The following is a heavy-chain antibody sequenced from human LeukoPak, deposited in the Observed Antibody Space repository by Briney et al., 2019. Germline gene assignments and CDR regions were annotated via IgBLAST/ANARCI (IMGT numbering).Heavy chain of an antibody. D-gene: IGHD3-3*01. CDR1: GYTFTGYY. J-gene: IGHJ6*03. CDR2: INPNSGGT. CDR3: ARDGTTYYHFWSGTSGYYYYYMDV. Sequence: GASVKVSCKASGYTFTGYYMHWVRQAPGQGLEWMGWINPNSGGTNYAQKFQGRVTMTRDTSISTAYMELSRLRSDDTAVYYCARDGTTYYHFWSGTSGYYYYYMDVWGKGTTVTVSS. V-gene: IGHV1-2*02.